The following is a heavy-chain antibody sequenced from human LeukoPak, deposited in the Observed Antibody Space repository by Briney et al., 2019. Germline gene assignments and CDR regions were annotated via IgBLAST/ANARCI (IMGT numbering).Heavy chain of an antibody. CDR1: GFTFSSYS. CDR2: ISSSSSYM. J-gene: IGHJ4*02. Sequence: GGSLRLSCAASGFTFSSYSMNWVRQAPGKGLEWVSSISSSSSYMYYADSVKGRFTISRDNAKNSLYLQMNSLRAEDTAVYYCARDTPRVPAANPDFDYWGQGTLVTVSS. CDR3: ARDTPRVPAANPDFDY. V-gene: IGHV3-21*01. D-gene: IGHD2-2*01.